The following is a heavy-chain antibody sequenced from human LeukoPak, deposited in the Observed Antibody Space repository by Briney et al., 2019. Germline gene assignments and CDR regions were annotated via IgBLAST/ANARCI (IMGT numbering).Heavy chain of an antibody. D-gene: IGHD6-6*01. CDR3: AKDTYSTSLTGFDH. J-gene: IGHJ4*02. CDR2: ISWNGGSI. CDR1: GFTFDDYA. Sequence: GRSLRLSCAASGFTFDDYAMQWVRQAPGKGLEWVSGISWNGGSIGYADSVKGRFTISRDNAKNSLYLQMNSLRAEDTALYYCAKDTYSTSLTGFDHWGQGTLVTVSP. V-gene: IGHV3-9*01.